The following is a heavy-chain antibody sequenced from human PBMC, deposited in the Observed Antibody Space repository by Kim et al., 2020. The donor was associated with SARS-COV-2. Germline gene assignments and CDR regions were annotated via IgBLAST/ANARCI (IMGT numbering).Heavy chain of an antibody. V-gene: IGHV3-23*01. J-gene: IGHJ4*02. D-gene: IGHD3-22*01. CDR3: AKDRGYYDSLNAFDY. Sequence: GGSLRLSCAASGFTFSSYAMSWVRQAPGKGLEWVSAISGSGGSTYYADSVKGRFTISRDNSKNTLYLQMNSLRAEDTAVYYCAKDRGYYDSLNAFDYWGQGALVTVSS. CDR2: ISGSGGST. CDR1: GFTFSSYA.